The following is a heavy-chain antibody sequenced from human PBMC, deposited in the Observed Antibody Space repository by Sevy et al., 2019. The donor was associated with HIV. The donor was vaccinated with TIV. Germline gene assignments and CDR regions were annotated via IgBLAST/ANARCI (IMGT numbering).Heavy chain of an antibody. Sequence: ASVKVSCKASGGTFSSYAISWVRQAPGQGLEWMGRIIPIFGTANYAQKFQGRVTITAYESTSTTYMELSNLRSEDTAVYYCATASGLYGDHGDDAFDIWGQGTMVTVSS. J-gene: IGHJ3*02. V-gene: IGHV1-69*13. D-gene: IGHD4-17*01. CDR2: IIPIFGTA. CDR3: ATASGLYGDHGDDAFDI. CDR1: GGTFSSYA.